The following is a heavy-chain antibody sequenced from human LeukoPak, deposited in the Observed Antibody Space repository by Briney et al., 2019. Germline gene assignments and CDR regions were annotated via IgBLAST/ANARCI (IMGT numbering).Heavy chain of an antibody. J-gene: IGHJ5*02. CDR1: GYTLSNHA. CDR2: INPSGGST. CDR3: ARVMVVAARDPLDP. D-gene: IGHD2-15*01. V-gene: IGHV1-46*01. Sequence: ASVKVSCKGSGYTLSNHAFSWVRQAPGQGLEWMGIINPSGGSTSYAQKFQGRVTMTRDTSTSTVYMELSSLRSEDTAVYYCARVMVVAARDPLDPWGQGTLVTVSS.